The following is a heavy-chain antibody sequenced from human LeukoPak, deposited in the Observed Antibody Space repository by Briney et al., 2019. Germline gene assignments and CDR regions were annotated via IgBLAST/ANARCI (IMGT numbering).Heavy chain of an antibody. CDR1: GYTFTGYY. CDR2: GCAYNGDT. D-gene: IGHD6-19*01. Sequence: ASVKVSCKASGYTFTGYYMHWGRHGPGQGLEWMGLGCAYNGDTNSAQKFQGRVTMTTDTSTSTAYMELRSLISDDPAVYYCARDSGLAVAGTRDFDYWGQGTLVTVSS. CDR3: ARDSGLAVAGTRDFDY. J-gene: IGHJ4*02. V-gene: IGHV1-18*01.